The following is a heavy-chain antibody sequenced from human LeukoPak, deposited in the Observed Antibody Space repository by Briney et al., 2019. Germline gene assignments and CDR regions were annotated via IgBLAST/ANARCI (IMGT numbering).Heavy chain of an antibody. J-gene: IGHJ5*02. CDR1: GGTFSSYA. Sequence: ASVKVSCKASGGTFSSYAISWVRQAPGQGLEWMGGIIPIFGTANYAQKFQGRVTMTRDMPTSTDYMELSSLRSEDTAIYYCARDNSVGDNAWWFDPWGQGTLVTVSS. D-gene: IGHD1-26*01. V-gene: IGHV1-69*05. CDR2: IIPIFGTA. CDR3: ARDNSVGDNAWWFDP.